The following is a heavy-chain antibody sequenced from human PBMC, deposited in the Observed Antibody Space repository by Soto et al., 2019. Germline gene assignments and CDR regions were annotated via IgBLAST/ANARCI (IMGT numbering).Heavy chain of an antibody. J-gene: IGHJ6*02. CDR2: VFYTGRA. Sequence: PSETLSLTCTASGLSLVSYYSSWIRQPPGKGLEWIGYVFYTGRANYNASLKSRVSISLDTSNYQFSLKLSSVTAADTAVYYCARDGDGRMTTNPFYYNYMDVWGPGTTVTVSS. CDR1: GLSLVSYY. V-gene: IGHV4-59*01. D-gene: IGHD3-10*01. CDR3: ARDGDGRMTTNPFYYNYMDV.